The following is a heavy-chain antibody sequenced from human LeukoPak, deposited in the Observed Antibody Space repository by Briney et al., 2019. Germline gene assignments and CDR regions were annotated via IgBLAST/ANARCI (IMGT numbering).Heavy chain of an antibody. CDR2: TIPDSGDT. CDR1: GYTFTGYY. CDR3: AKDYGAFCFDS. J-gene: IGHJ4*02. Sequence: ASVKVSCKASGYTFTGYYMYWVRQAPGQGLEWMGWTIPDSGDTNYAQKFQGRVTMTRDTSISTAYMELSGLRSDDTALYYCAKDYGAFCFDSWGQGTLVTVSS. D-gene: IGHD4-17*01. V-gene: IGHV1-2*02.